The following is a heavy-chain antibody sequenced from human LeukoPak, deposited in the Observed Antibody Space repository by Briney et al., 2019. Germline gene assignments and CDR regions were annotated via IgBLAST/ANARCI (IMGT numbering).Heavy chain of an antibody. CDR2: IYYSGST. CDR1: GDSMRNYY. D-gene: IGHD3-10*01. J-gene: IGHJ4*02. V-gene: IGHV4-59*01. Sequence: NPSETLSLTCTVSGDSMRNYYWSWIRQPPGKGLEWIGYIYYSGSTKNNPSLKSRVIISVDTSKNQFALKLSSVTAADTAVYYCARVHYYGSGLSSYFDYWGQGTLVTVSS. CDR3: ARVHYYGSGLSSYFDY.